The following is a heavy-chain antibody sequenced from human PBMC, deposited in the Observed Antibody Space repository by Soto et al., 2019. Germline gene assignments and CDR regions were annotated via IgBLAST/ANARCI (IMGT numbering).Heavy chain of an antibody. J-gene: IGHJ4*02. Sequence: GGSLRLSCAASGFIFSTYTMNWVRQAPGKGLESVSSITSSGYIYYADSVKGRFTISRDNAKNSLYLQMNSLRADDTAVYYCARDSPLPFWGQGTLVTVSS. CDR3: ARDSPLPF. CDR1: GFIFSTYT. CDR2: ITSSGYI. V-gene: IGHV3-21*01.